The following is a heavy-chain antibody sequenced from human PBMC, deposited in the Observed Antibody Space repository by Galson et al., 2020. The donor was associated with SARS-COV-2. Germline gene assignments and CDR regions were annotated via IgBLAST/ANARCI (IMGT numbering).Heavy chain of an antibody. Sequence: QASETLSLTCAASGLTFTNYAMSWVRQVSGKGLEWVAAVTGSGDKTYYADSVKGRFTISRDNYRNTLYLQMNSLRAEDTAVYYCAKRHIVYTDDTFDRWGQGTLVTVSS. D-gene: IGHD5-12*01. CDR3: AKRHIVYTDDTFDR. V-gene: IGHV3-23*01. CDR1: GLTFTNYA. J-gene: IGHJ4*02. CDR2: VTGSGDKT.